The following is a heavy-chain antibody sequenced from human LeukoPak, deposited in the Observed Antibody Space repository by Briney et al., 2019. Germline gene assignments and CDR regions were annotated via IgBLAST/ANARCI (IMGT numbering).Heavy chain of an antibody. V-gene: IGHV3-7*01. CDR1: GFTFSRYW. CDR3: AREWDSGWGGTYFDN. CDR2: IKEDGSEK. J-gene: IGHJ4*02. D-gene: IGHD1-26*01. Sequence: GGSLRLSCAASGFTFSRYWMTWVRQAPGKGLEWVANIKEDGSEKYYVDSLKGRVLISRDNAKRSLYLQLNSLRVEDTAVYYCAREWDSGWGGTYFDNWDLGTQVTVSS.